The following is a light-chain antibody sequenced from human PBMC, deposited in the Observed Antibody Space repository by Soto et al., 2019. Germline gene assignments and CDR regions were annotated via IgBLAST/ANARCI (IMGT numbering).Light chain of an antibody. V-gene: IGLV2-14*03. Sequence: QSVLTQPASVSGSPGQSIAISCTGTSSDVGGYNYVSWYQQRPGKAPKLMIYDVSNRPSGVSNRFSGSKSGNTASLTISGLQADDEADYYCSSYTSYNNRVFGGGTKLTVL. CDR3: SSYTSYNNRV. J-gene: IGLJ3*02. CDR2: DVS. CDR1: SSDVGGYNY.